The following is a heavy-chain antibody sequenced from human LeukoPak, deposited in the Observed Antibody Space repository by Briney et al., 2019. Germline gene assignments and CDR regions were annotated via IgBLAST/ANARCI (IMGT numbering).Heavy chain of an antibody. J-gene: IGHJ3*02. CDR2: INTNTGNP. D-gene: IGHD6-13*01. CDR3: ARKLLSSWSFYAFDI. V-gene: IGHV7-4-1*02. Sequence: ASVKVSCKASGYTFTGYYMHWVRQAPGQGLEWMGWINTNTGNPTYAQGFTGRFVFSLDTSVSTAYLQISSLKAEDTAVYYCARKLLSSWSFYAFDIWGQGTMVTVSS. CDR1: GYTFTGYY.